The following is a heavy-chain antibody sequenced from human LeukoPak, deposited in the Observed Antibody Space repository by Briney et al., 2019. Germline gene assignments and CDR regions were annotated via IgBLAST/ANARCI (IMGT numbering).Heavy chain of an antibody. CDR1: GYTFTGYY. J-gene: IGHJ5*01. V-gene: IGHV1-2*02. Sequence: ASVKVSCKASGYTFTGYYMHWVRQAPGQGLEWMGWINPNSGGTNYAQKFQGRVTMTRDTSISTAYMELSRLRSDDTAVYYCVRVDVLRFLEWFDYWGQGTLVTVSS. D-gene: IGHD3-3*01. CDR2: INPNSGGT. CDR3: VRVDVLRFLEWFDY.